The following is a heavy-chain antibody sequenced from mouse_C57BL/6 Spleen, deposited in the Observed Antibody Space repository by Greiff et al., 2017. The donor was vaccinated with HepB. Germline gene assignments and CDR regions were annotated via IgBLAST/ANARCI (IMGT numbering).Heavy chain of an antibody. CDR3: ARWGITTVVDY. CDR2: IYPGSGST. J-gene: IGHJ4*01. Sequence: QVQLQQPGAELVKPGASVKMSCKASGYTFTTYWITWVKQRPGQGLEWIGDIYPGSGSTNYNEKFKSKATLTVDTSSSTAYMQLSSLTSEDSAVYYCARWGITTVVDYWGQGTSVTVSS. V-gene: IGHV1-55*01. D-gene: IGHD1-1*01. CDR1: GYTFTTYW.